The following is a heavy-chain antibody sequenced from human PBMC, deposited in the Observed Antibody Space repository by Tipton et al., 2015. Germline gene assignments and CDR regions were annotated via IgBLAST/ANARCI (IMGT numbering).Heavy chain of an antibody. V-gene: IGHV4-59*01. CDR3: AREPTNGNYFDD. J-gene: IGHJ4*02. D-gene: IGHD1-14*01. Sequence: PGLVKPSETLSLTCTVSGYSIRSYYWSWIRQPPGKGLEWIGYIFYTGGTYHNPSLKSRVTMSIDTWESQFSLRLTSVTAADTAIYYCAREPTNGNYFDDWGQGTLVTVSS. CDR1: GYSIRSYY. CDR2: IFYTGGT.